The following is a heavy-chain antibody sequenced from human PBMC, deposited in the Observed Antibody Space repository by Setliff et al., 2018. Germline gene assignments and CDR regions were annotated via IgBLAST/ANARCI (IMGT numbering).Heavy chain of an antibody. D-gene: IGHD3-3*01. V-gene: IGHV4-39*01. CDR2: IYYSGST. Sequence: PSETLSLTCTVSDVSISSSSFYWAWIRQPPGKGLEWIGSIYYSGSTYYNPSLTSRVTISVDTPNNQFSLNLRSVTAADTAIYYCARHFRSSKVQFLEYLTDYYFDSWGQGTLVTVSS. CDR3: ARHFRSSKVQFLEYLTDYYFDS. CDR1: DVSISSSSFY. J-gene: IGHJ4*02.